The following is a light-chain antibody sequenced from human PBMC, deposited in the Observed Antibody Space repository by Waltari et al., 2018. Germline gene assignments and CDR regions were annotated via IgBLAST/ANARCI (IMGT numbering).Light chain of an antibody. V-gene: IGLV3-1*01. CDR3: QAWASTNWA. Sequence: WCQKRPCQSPVLVIYLDSKRPSGIPERFSGSNSGETATLTISGTQATDEADYYCQAWASTNWAFGGGTKLTVL. CDR2: LDS. J-gene: IGLJ3*02.